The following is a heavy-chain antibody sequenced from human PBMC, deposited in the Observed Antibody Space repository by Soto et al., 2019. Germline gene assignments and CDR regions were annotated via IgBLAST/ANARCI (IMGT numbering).Heavy chain of an antibody. CDR1: GDSISSGYY. Sequence: PSETLSLTCAVSGDSISSGYYWAWIRQPPGKGLEWIGSIYHSGTTYYNPSLRSRVTISVDTSMNQFSLKLRSVTAADTAVYYCAREPGYSSRWYGYSSGHYFDYWGQGTLVTVSS. V-gene: IGHV4-38-2*02. CDR3: AREPGYSSRWYGYSSGHYFDY. D-gene: IGHD6-13*01. CDR2: IYHSGTT. J-gene: IGHJ4*02.